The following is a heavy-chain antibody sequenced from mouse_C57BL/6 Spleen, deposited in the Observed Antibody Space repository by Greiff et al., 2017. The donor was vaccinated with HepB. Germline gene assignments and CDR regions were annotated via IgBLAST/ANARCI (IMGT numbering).Heavy chain of an antibody. CDR2: ISSGSSTI. CDR3: ARTPLYAMDY. J-gene: IGHJ4*01. CDR1: GFTFSDYG. V-gene: IGHV5-17*01. Sequence: DVMLVESGGGLVKPGGSLKLSCAASGFTFSDYGMHWVRQAPEKGLEWVAYISSGSSTIYYADTVKGRFTISRDNAKNTLFLQMTSLRSEDTAMYYCARTPLYAMDYWGQGTSVTVSS.